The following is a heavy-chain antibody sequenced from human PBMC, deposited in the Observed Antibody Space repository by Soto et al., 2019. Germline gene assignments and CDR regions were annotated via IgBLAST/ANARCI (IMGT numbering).Heavy chain of an antibody. CDR2: INPSGGTT. Sequence: QVQLVQSGAEVKKPGASVKVSCKASGYIFTSYYIHWVRQRQAPGQGLEWLGIINPSGGTTTYAQKCKGRVSMTRDTSTSTVYMELRSLRAEDTAVYYCARGAAVAGGNNWFDPWGQGTLVTVSS. CDR1: GYIFTSYY. CDR3: ARGAAVAGGNNWFDP. D-gene: IGHD6-19*01. V-gene: IGHV1-46*01. J-gene: IGHJ5*02.